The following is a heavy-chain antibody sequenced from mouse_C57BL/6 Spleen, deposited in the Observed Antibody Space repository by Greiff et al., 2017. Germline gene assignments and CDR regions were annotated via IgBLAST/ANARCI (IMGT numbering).Heavy chain of an antibody. V-gene: IGHV1-52*01. CDR2: IDPSDSET. CDR1: GYTFTSYW. CDR3: AHGSSPYYYAMDY. J-gene: IGHJ4*01. Sequence: QVQLQQPGAELVRPGSSVKLSCKASGYTFTSYWMHWVKQRPIQGLEWIGNIDPSDSETHYNQKFKDKATLTVDKSSSTAYMQLSSLTSEDSAVYYCAHGSSPYYYAMDYWGQGTSGTGSS. D-gene: IGHD1-1*01.